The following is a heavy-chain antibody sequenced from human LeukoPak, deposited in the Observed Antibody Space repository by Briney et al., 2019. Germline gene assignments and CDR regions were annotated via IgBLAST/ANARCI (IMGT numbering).Heavy chain of an antibody. CDR2: IIPMFGTT. CDR3: ATDLQSDFWTGYYWDY. V-gene: IGHV1-69*06. CDR1: GGSLNNYG. D-gene: IGHD3/OR15-3a*01. Sequence: SVKVSCKASGGSLNNYGVSWLRQAPGQGLEWMGRIIPMFGTTIYAEKFQGRVTISADKSTNTAYVEVSRLNSGDTAVYYCATDLQSDFWTGYYWDYWGQGTLVTVSS. J-gene: IGHJ4*02.